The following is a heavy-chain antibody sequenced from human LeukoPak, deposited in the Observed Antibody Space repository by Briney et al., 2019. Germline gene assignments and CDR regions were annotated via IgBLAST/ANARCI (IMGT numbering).Heavy chain of an antibody. CDR3: ARGGKYSNGGNSVL. J-gene: IGHJ4*02. CDR2: ISSSSSYI. D-gene: IGHD4-23*01. CDR1: GFTFSSYS. Sequence: GGSLRLSCAASGFTFSSYSMNWVRQAPGKGLEWVSSISSSSSYIYYADSVKGRFTISRDNAKNSLYLQMNRLRAEDTAVYYCARGGKYSNGGNSVLWGQGTLVTVSS. V-gene: IGHV3-21*01.